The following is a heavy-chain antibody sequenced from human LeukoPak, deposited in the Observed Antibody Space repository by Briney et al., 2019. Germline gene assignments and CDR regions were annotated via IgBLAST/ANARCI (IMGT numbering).Heavy chain of an antibody. CDR1: SDSISRSYFY. J-gene: IGHJ4*02. CDR3: ARLGDSGYYADF. D-gene: IGHD3-22*01. Sequence: SETLSLTCTVTSDSISRSYFYRGWVRQPPGKGLEWIGSIYLTGSTYYNSSLKSRLTISLDTSRDQFSLKLSSVTAADTAVYYCARLGDSGYYADFWGQGTLVTVSS. CDR2: IYLTGST. V-gene: IGHV4-39*01.